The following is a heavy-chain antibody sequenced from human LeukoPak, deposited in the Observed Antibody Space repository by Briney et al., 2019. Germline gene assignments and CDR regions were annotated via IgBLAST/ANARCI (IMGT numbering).Heavy chain of an antibody. CDR1: GGSISSSSYH. D-gene: IGHD1-26*01. CDR2: IYYSGST. CDR3: ARGIGGSDY. V-gene: IGHV4-39*01. J-gene: IGHJ4*02. Sequence: PSETLSLTCTVSGGSISSSSYHWGWIRQPPGKGLEWIGSIYYSGSTYYNPSLKSRVTISVDTSKNQFSLKLSSVTAADTAVYYCARGIGGSDYWGQGTLVTVSS.